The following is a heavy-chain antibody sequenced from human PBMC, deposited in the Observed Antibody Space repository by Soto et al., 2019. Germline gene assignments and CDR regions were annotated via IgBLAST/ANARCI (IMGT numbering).Heavy chain of an antibody. Sequence: PGGSLRLSCAASGFTFSSYAMSWVRQAPGKGLEWVSAISGSGGSTYYADSVKGRFTISRDNSKNTLYLQMNSLRAEDTAVYYWAKDTREDVYYYYGMDVWGQGTTVTVSS. CDR3: AKDTREDVYYYYGMDV. CDR2: ISGSGGST. J-gene: IGHJ6*02. D-gene: IGHD1-26*01. V-gene: IGHV3-23*01. CDR1: GFTFSSYA.